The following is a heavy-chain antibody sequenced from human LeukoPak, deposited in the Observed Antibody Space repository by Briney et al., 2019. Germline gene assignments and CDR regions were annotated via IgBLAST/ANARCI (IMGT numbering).Heavy chain of an antibody. V-gene: IGHV1-46*03. CDR3: ARAIFGVVGIFDY. CDR1: GYTFTSYY. CDR2: INPSGGST. D-gene: IGHD3-3*01. Sequence: ASVKVSCKASGYTFTSYYMHWVRQAPAPGLEWMGIINPSGGSTSYAQKFQGRGTMTRDTSTSTVYMELSSLRSEDTAVYYCARAIFGVVGIFDYWGQGTLVTVSS. J-gene: IGHJ4*02.